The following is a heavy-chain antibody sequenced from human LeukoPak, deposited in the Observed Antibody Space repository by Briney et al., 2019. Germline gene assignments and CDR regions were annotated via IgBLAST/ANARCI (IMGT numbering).Heavy chain of an antibody. V-gene: IGHV3-7*01. CDR3: ARDYGYAFDY. J-gene: IGHJ4*02. CDR1: GFTFRNYW. Sequence: GGSLRLSCIASGFTFRNYWMSWVRQAPGKGPEWVANIKQDGGEIYYVDSVKGRFTISRDSAKNSLYLQMNSLRAEDTAVYYCARDYGYAFDYWGQGALVTVSS. CDR2: IKQDGGEI. D-gene: IGHD2-2*01.